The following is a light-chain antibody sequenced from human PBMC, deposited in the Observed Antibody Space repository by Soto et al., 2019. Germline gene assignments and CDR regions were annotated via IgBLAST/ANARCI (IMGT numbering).Light chain of an antibody. CDR1: QSFSRW. CDR3: HQYNKWPQMGEGYT. CDR2: DAS. Sequence: DIQMTQSPSTLSASVGDRVTVTCRGSQSFSRWLGWYQQKPGKAPKLLIYDASSLESGVPSRFSGSGSGTEFTLTISSLQPDDFAVYYCHQYNKWPQMGEGYTFGQGTKLEIK. J-gene: IGKJ2*01. V-gene: IGKV1-5*01.